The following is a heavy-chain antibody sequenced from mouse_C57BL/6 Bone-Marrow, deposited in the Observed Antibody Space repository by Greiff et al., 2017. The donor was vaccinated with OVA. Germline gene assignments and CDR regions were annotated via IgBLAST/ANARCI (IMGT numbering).Heavy chain of an antibody. CDR2: IYPRSGNT. J-gene: IGHJ1*03. V-gene: IGHV1-81*01. CDR3: ASLRYFDV. Sequence: QVQLKQSGAELARPGASVKLSCKASGYTFTSYGISWVKQRTGQGLEWIGEIYPRSGNTYYNEKFKGKATLTADKSSSTAYMELRSLTSEDSAVYFCASLRYFDVWGTGTTVTVSS. CDR1: GYTFTSYG.